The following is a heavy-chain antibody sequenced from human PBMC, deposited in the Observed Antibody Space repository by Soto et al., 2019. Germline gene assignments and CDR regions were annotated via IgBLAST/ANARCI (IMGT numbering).Heavy chain of an antibody. CDR3: AKRGDDFWSGYSTYYFDY. J-gene: IGHJ4*02. D-gene: IGHD3-3*01. CDR2: ISGSGGST. V-gene: IGHV3-23*01. Sequence: GGSLRLSCAASGFTFSSYATSWVRQAPGKGLEWVSAISGSGGSTYYADSVKGRFTISRDNSKNTLYLQMNSLRAEDTAVYYCAKRGDDFWSGYSTYYFDYWGQGTLVTVSS. CDR1: GFTFSSYA.